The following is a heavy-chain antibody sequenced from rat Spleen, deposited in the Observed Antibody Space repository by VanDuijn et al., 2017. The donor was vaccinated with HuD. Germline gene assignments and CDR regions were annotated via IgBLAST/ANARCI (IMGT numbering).Heavy chain of an antibody. D-gene: IGHD1-12*02. CDR3: AACYDGTHYYFDS. V-gene: IGHV3-1*01. CDR1: GYSITSNY. CDR2: ISYSGNT. Sequence: EVQLQESGPGLVKPSQSLSLTCSVTGYSITSNYWGWIRKFPGNKMEWIGHISYSGNTSYTPSLKSRISIPKATSKNQFFLQVNSVTTEDTATYYCAACYDGTHYYFDSWGQGVMVTVSS. J-gene: IGHJ2*01.